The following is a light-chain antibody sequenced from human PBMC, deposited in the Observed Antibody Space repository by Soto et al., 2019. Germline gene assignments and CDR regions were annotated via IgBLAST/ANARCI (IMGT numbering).Light chain of an antibody. J-gene: IGLJ1*01. V-gene: IGLV2-14*01. CDR2: EVS. Sequence: QSALTQPASVSGSPGQSITISCTGTSSDVGGYNYVSWYQHHPGKAPKLMIYEVSNRPSGVSNRFSGSKSGNTASLTISGLQAEDEADYYCSSYTSGSTYVFGTGTQVTVL. CDR1: SSDVGGYNY. CDR3: SSYTSGSTYV.